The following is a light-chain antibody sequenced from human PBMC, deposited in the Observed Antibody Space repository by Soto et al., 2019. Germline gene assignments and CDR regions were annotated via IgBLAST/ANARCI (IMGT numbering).Light chain of an antibody. Sequence: QSVRTQPPSVSGAPGQRVTISCTGSSSNIGAGYDVHWYQQLPGTAPKLLIYGNSNRPSGVPDRFSGSKSGTSASLAITGLQAEDEADYYCQSYDSSLSVYVVFGGGTKLTVL. V-gene: IGLV1-40*01. CDR1: SSNIGAGYD. J-gene: IGLJ2*01. CDR3: QSYDSSLSVYVV. CDR2: GNS.